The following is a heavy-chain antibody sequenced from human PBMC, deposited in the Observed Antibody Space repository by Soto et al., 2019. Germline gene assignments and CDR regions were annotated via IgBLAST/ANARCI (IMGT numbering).Heavy chain of an antibody. V-gene: IGHV3-30-3*01. Sequence: GGSLRLSCAASGFTFSSYAMHWVRQAPGKGLEWVAVISYDGSNKYYADSVKGRFTISRDNSKNTLYLQMNSLRAEDTAVYYCARGESQWLVRRGYYFDYWGQGTLVTVSS. CDR2: ISYDGSNK. D-gene: IGHD6-19*01. CDR1: GFTFSSYA. J-gene: IGHJ4*02. CDR3: ARGESQWLVRRGYYFDY.